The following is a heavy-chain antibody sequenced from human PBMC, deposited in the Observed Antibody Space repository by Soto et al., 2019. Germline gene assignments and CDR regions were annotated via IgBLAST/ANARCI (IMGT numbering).Heavy chain of an antibody. Sequence: SETLSLTCTVSGGSISSYYWSWIRQPPGKGLEWIGYIYYSGSTNYNPSLKSRVTISVDTSKNQFSLKLSSVTAADTAVYYCARAPRDIVVVVAATAFDIWGQGTMVTVSS. CDR3: ARAPRDIVVVVAATAFDI. CDR2: IYYSGST. V-gene: IGHV4-59*01. D-gene: IGHD2-15*01. CDR1: GGSISSYY. J-gene: IGHJ3*02.